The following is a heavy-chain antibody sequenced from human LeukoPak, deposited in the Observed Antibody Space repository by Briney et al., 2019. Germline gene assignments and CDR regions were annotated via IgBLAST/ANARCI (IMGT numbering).Heavy chain of an antibody. CDR1: GFTFSSYG. CDR3: AKENPHNDY. J-gene: IGHJ4*02. CDR2: ISGSGGEI. V-gene: IGHV3-23*01. Sequence: GGSLRLSCAASGFTFSSYGMHWVRQAPGKGLEWVSAISGSGGEIYYAESVKGRFTISRDNAKNTLYMQMNSLRAEDTALYYCAKENPHNDYWGQGNLVTVSS.